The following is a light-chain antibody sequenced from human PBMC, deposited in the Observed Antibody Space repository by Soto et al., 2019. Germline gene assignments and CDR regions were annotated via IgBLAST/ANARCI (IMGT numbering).Light chain of an antibody. CDR2: GAS. CDR1: QSVSSD. Sequence: EIVMTQSPATLSVSPGERATLSCRASQSVSSDLAWYHQKPGQAPRLLIYGASTRATGIPARFSGSGSGTEFTLTTNSLQSEDFAVYYCHQYNNWPRTFGQGTKVEIK. V-gene: IGKV3-15*01. CDR3: HQYNNWPRT. J-gene: IGKJ1*01.